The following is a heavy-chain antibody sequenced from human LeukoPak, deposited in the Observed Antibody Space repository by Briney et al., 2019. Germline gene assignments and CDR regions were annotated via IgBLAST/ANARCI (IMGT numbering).Heavy chain of an antibody. V-gene: IGHV1-2*06. D-gene: IGHD6-13*01. CDR3: ARGASIAAAGTWGFDY. Sequence: GASVKVSCKASGYTFTGYYMHWVRQAPGQGLEWMRRINPNSGGTNYAQKFQGRVTMTRDTSISTAYMELSRLRSDDTAVYYCARGASIAAAGTWGFDYWGQGTLVTVSS. CDR2: INPNSGGT. CDR1: GYTFTGYY. J-gene: IGHJ4*02.